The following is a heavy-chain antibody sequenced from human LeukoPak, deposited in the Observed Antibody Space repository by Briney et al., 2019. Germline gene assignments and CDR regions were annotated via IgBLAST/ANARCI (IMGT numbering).Heavy chain of an antibody. V-gene: IGHV3-21*01. D-gene: IGHD6-19*01. Sequence: GGSLRLSCAASGFIFSSYSMNWVRQAPGKGLEWVSSISSSSSYIYYADSVKGRFTISRDNAKNSLYLQMNSLRAEDTAVYYCARDSIAVAVIYFDYWGQGTLVTVSS. CDR2: ISSSSSYI. CDR1: GFIFSSYS. CDR3: ARDSIAVAVIYFDY. J-gene: IGHJ4*02.